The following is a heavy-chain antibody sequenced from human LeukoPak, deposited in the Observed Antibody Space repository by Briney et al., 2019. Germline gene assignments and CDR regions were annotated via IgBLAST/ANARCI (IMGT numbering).Heavy chain of an antibody. Sequence: GGSLRLSCAASGFTFSSYSMNWVRQAPGKGLEWVSYISSSSSTIYYADSVKGRFTISRDNAKNSLYLQMNSLRAEDTAVYYCARNNVLRYFAWPYSSYGRAVGGQGPTATVSS. CDR3: ARNNVLRYFAWPYSSYGRAV. V-gene: IGHV3-48*04. J-gene: IGHJ6*02. CDR2: ISSSSSTI. D-gene: IGHD3-9*01. CDR1: GFTFSSYS.